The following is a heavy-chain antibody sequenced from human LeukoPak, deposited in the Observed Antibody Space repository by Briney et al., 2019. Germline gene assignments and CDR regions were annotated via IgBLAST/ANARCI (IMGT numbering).Heavy chain of an antibody. Sequence: SETLSLTCAVYGGSFSGYYWSWIRQPPGKGLEWIGEINHSGSTDYNPSVKSRVIVSVDTSKKYFSLKLSSVTAADTAVYYCARGRVVGVPPGWFDPWAREPWSPSP. CDR1: GGSFSGYY. D-gene: IGHD1-26*01. CDR3: ARGRVVGVPPGWFDP. J-gene: IGHJ5*02. CDR2: INHSGST. V-gene: IGHV4-34*01.